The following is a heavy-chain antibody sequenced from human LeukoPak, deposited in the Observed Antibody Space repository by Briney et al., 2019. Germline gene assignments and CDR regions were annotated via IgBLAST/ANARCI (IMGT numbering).Heavy chain of an antibody. CDR2: ITTSDGNT. CDR1: GFTFSSYT. J-gene: IGHJ4*02. V-gene: IGHV3-23*01. Sequence: GGSLRLSCAASGFTFSSYTMSWVRQAPGKGLEWVLTITTSDGNTYYADSVKGRFTVSRDNSKNTLYLQMNSLRAEDTAVYYCAKDGGLWVSAHWGDSWGRGTLVTVSS. D-gene: IGHD7-27*01. CDR3: AKDGGLWVSAHWGDS.